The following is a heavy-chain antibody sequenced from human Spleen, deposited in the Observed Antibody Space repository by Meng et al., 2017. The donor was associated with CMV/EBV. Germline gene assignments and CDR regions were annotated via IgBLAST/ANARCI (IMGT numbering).Heavy chain of an antibody. CDR3: ARSDRSCSSSGCYDWFDP. J-gene: IGHJ5*02. Sequence: GESLKISCAASGFTFSNYAMHWVRQAPGKGLEWVAVVSYDGSNKYYADSVRGRFAISRDNSKNTPYLQMNSLRAEDTAVYYCARSDRSCSSSGCYDWFDPWGQGTLVTVSS. CDR1: GFTFSNYA. D-gene: IGHD2-2*01. V-gene: IGHV3-30*09. CDR2: VSYDGSNK.